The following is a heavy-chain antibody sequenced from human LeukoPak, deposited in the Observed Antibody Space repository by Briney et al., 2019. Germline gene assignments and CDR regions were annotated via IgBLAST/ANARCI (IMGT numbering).Heavy chain of an antibody. Sequence: GGSLRLSCEASGFGFSYYWMNWVRQALGKGLEWVANIKQDGSEKTYVDSVKGRFTISRDNAKKSLFLQMNSLRAEDTAVYYCARAPLGYCSSTSCYDHYSYHYMDVWGKGTTVTVSS. CDR1: GFGFSYYW. D-gene: IGHD2-2*01. CDR3: ARAPLGYCSSTSCYDHYSYHYMDV. CDR2: IKQDGSEK. J-gene: IGHJ6*03. V-gene: IGHV3-7*01.